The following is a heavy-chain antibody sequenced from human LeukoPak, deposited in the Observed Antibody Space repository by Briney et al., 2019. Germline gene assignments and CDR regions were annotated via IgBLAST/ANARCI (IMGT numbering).Heavy chain of an antibody. CDR1: GYTFSDYY. Sequence: ASVKVSCKASGYTFSDYYMHWVRQAPGEGLEWMGWINPNSGGTYYAQKFQGTVTMTRDTSISTAYMELSRLRSDDTAVYYWARYSFCQGVVVIQYNWFDPWGQGTLVTVSS. J-gene: IGHJ5*02. V-gene: IGHV1-2*02. CDR3: ARYSFCQGVVVIQYNWFDP. CDR2: INPNSGGT. D-gene: IGHD3-22*01.